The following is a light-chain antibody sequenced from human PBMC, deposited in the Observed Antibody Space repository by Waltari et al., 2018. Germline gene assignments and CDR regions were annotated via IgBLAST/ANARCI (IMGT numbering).Light chain of an antibody. CDR3: QQSYRTPRT. J-gene: IGKJ1*01. CDR2: GAS. V-gene: IGKV1-39*01. CDR1: QTIVSY. Sequence: DIQMTQSPSSLSAYVGDRVIITCRASQTIVSYLNWYQQKPGKAPELLIYGASSLQSGVPSRFSGSGSGTDFTLTISSLQPKDFATYYCQQSYRTPRTFGQVTKVEIK.